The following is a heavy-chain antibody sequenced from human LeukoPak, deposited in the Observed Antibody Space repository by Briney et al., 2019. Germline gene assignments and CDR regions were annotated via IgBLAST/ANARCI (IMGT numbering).Heavy chain of an antibody. V-gene: IGHV4-30-2*01. Sequence: PSQTLSLTCAVSGGSISSGGYSWGWIRQPPGKGLEWIGYIYHSGSTYYNPSLKSRVTISVDRSKNQFSRKLSSVTAADTAVYYCARGITMITWDVDYFDYWGQGTLVTVSS. CDR2: IYHSGST. J-gene: IGHJ4*02. CDR1: GGSISSGGYS. CDR3: ARGITMITWDVDYFDY. D-gene: IGHD3-22*01.